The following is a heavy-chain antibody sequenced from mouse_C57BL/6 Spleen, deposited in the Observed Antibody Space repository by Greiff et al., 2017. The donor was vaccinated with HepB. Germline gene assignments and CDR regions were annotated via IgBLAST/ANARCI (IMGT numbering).Heavy chain of an antibody. CDR3: ARWSGTVVDPFDY. CDR1: GYTFTSYW. J-gene: IGHJ2*01. D-gene: IGHD1-1*01. V-gene: IGHV1-53*01. Sequence: VQLQQPGTELVKPGASVKLSCKASGYTFTSYWMHWVKQRPGQGLEWIGNINPSNGGTNYNEKFKSKATLTVDKSSSTAYMQLSSLTSEDSAVYYCARWSGTVVDPFDYWGQGTTLTVSS. CDR2: INPSNGGT.